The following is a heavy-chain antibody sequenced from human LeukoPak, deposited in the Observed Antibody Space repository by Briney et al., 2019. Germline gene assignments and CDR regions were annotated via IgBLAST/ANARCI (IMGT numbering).Heavy chain of an antibody. Sequence: SETLSLTCTVSGGSISSYYWSWIRQPPGKGLQWIGYMYYSGRTNYNPSLKSRVTISVDTSKNQFSLKLSSVTAADTAVYYCARTFSESYYYYGMDVWGQGTTVTVSS. J-gene: IGHJ6*02. CDR3: ARTFSESYYYYGMDV. V-gene: IGHV4-59*01. D-gene: IGHD1-26*01. CDR1: GGSISSYY. CDR2: MYYSGRT.